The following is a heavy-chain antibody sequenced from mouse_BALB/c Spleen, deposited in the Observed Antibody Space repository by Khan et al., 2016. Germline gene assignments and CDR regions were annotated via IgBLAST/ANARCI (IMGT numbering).Heavy chain of an antibody. J-gene: IGHJ2*01. D-gene: IGHD2-3*01. V-gene: IGHV3-8*02. Sequence: EVQLVETGPSLVKPSQTLSLTCSVTGDSITSGYWNWIRKFPGNKLEYMGYISYSGSTYYTPSLKSRLTITRDTSKTQYYLQLNSVTTEDTATYYCARYDVYYFDYWGQGTTLTVAS. CDR2: ISYSGST. CDR1: GDSITSGY. CDR3: ARYDVYYFDY.